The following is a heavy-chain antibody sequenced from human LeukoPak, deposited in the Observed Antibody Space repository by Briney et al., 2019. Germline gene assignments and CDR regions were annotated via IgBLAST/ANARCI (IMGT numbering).Heavy chain of an antibody. CDR2: INTYNGHT. D-gene: IGHD3-10*01. V-gene: IGHV1-18*01. J-gene: IGHJ4*02. CDR3: ARALYGSGTYSFDY. CDR1: GGTFSSYA. Sequence: ASVKVSCKASGGTFSSYAISWVRQAPGQGLEWMGWINTYNGHTDYAQKLQGRVAMTTDTSTSTAYMELRSLRSDDTAVYYCARALYGSGTYSFDYWGQGTLVTVSS.